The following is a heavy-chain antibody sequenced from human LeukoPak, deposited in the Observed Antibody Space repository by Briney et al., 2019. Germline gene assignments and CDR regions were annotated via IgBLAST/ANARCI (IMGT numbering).Heavy chain of an antibody. CDR1: GFTFSSYS. Sequence: GGSLRLSCAASGFTFSSYSMNWVRQAPGKGLEWVSVIYSGGSTYYADSVKGRFTISRDNSKNTLYLQMNSLRAEDTAVYYCARDKGYYYGMDVWGQGTTVTVSS. V-gene: IGHV3-66*01. CDR2: IYSGGST. J-gene: IGHJ6*02. CDR3: ARDKGYYYGMDV.